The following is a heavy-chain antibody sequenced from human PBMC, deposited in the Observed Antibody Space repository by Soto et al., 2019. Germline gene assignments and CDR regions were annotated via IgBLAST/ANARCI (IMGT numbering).Heavy chain of an antibody. CDR1: GYSISSGFY. J-gene: IGHJ6*02. CDR3: ARAFYGDYAPYYYVMDV. CDR2: VYHSGST. Sequence: SETLSLTCGVSGYSISSGFYWGWIRQAPGKGLEWIGNVYHSGSTYYNPYNPSLKSRVTISVDTSKNQFSLRLRSVTASDTAVYYCARAFYGDYAPYYYVMDVWGQGTTVTVSS. V-gene: IGHV4-38-2*01. D-gene: IGHD4-17*01.